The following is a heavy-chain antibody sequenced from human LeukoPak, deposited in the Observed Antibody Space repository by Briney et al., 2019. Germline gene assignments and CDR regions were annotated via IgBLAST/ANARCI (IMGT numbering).Heavy chain of an antibody. CDR3: ARGDCSSTSCYVWYFDL. D-gene: IGHD2-2*01. CDR1: GGSVSSGSYY. CDR2: IYYSGST. Sequence: SETLSLTCTVSGGSVSSGSYYWSWIRQPPGTGLEWIGYIYYSGSTNYNPSLKSRVTISVDTSKNQFSLKLSSVTAADTAVYYWARGDCSSTSCYVWYFDLWGRGTLVTVSS. V-gene: IGHV4-61*01. J-gene: IGHJ2*01.